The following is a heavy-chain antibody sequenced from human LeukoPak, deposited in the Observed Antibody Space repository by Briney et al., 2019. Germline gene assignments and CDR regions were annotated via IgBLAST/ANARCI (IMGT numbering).Heavy chain of an antibody. Sequence: SETLPLTCTVSGGSISSYYWSWIRQPPGKGLEWIGYIYYSGSTNYNPSLKGRVTISVDTSKNQFSLKLSSVTAADTAVYYCARADGYYYGMDVWGQGTTVTVSS. CDR3: ARADGYYYGMDV. CDR2: IYYSGST. CDR1: GGSISSYY. J-gene: IGHJ6*02. V-gene: IGHV4-59*01. D-gene: IGHD5-24*01.